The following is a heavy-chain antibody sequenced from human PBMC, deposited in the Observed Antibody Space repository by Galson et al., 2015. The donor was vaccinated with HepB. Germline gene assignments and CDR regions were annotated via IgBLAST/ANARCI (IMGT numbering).Heavy chain of an antibody. Sequence: SLRLSCAASGFTFSNAWMNWVRQAPGKGLEWVGRIKSKTDGGTTDYAAPVKGRFTISRDDSKNTLYLQMNSLKAEDTAVYYCTTRITIFGVVLDYWGQGTLVTVSS. CDR2: IKSKTDGGTT. CDR1: GFTFSNAW. CDR3: TTRITIFGVVLDY. J-gene: IGHJ4*02. D-gene: IGHD3-3*01. V-gene: IGHV3-15*07.